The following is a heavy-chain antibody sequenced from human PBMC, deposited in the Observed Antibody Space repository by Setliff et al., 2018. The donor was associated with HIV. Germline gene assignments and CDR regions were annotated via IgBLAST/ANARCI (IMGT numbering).Heavy chain of an antibody. CDR1: GFTFDDYG. Sequence: TGGSLRLSCAASGFTFDDYGMSWVRQTPRKGLEWVSGINWNGGSTGYADSVKGRFTISRDNGYSSLYLQMNGLRAEDTALYYCARGSKAAAGPPDFWGQGTLVTVPQ. J-gene: IGHJ4*02. D-gene: IGHD6-13*01. CDR3: ARGSKAAAGPPDF. V-gene: IGHV3-20*04. CDR2: INWNGGST.